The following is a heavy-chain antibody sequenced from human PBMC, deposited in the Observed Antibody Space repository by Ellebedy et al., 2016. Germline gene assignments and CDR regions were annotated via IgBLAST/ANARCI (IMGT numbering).Heavy chain of an antibody. CDR2: ISSNGGST. D-gene: IGHD2-21*01. CDR1: GFTFSSYA. CDR3: ARGQALAQLWTFDY. V-gene: IGHV3-64*04. Sequence: GESLKISCSASGFTFSSYAMHWVRQAPGKGLEYVSAISSNGGSTYYADSVKGRFTISRDNSKNTLYLQMNSLRAEDTAVYYCARGQALAQLWTFDYWGQGILVTVSS. J-gene: IGHJ4*02.